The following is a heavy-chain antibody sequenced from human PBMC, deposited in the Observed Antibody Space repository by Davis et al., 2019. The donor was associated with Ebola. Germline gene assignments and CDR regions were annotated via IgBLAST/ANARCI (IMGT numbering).Heavy chain of an antibody. CDR1: GYTFTAYY. D-gene: IGHD5-18*01. Sequence: ASVKVSCKASGYTFTAYYVHWVRQAPGQGLEWMGWISAYNGNTNYAQKLQGRVTMTTDTSTSTAYMELRSLRSEDTAVYYCARGRGYVDTAMGEVVDYWGQGTLVTVSS. CDR2: ISAYNGNT. CDR3: ARGRGYVDTAMGEVVDY. J-gene: IGHJ4*02. V-gene: IGHV1-18*04.